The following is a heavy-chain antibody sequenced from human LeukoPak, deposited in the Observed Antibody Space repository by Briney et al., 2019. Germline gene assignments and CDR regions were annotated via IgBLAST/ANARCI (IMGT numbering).Heavy chain of an antibody. CDR3: ARVRSGGFDLDY. CDR2: IQQHGSET. Sequence: GGSLRLSCEGSGFTFSNYWMSWVRQAPGKGLEWVANIQQHGSETYYGDSVKGRFTISRDNAKNSLYLQMNSLRAEDTAVYYCARVRSGGFDLDYWGQGTLVTVSS. CDR1: GFTFSNYW. D-gene: IGHD6-19*01. J-gene: IGHJ4*02. V-gene: IGHV3-7*01.